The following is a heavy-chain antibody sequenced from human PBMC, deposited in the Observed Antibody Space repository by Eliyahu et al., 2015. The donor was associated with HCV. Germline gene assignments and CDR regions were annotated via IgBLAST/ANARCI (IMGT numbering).Heavy chain of an antibody. D-gene: IGHD3-22*01. CDR2: ISGSGGST. Sequence: EVQLVESGGGLVQPGGSLRLSCAASGFXFXSXAXGWVRQAPGKGLXWVSAISGSGGSTYYADSVKGRFTISRDNSKNTLYLQMNSLRAEDTAVYYCAKAYDSSGYHAFDIWGQGTMVTVSS. V-gene: IGHV3-23*04. CDR1: GFXFXSXA. J-gene: IGHJ3*02. CDR3: AKAYDSSGYHAFDI.